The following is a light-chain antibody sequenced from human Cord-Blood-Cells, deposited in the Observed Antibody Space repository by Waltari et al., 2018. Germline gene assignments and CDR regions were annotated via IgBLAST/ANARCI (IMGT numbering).Light chain of an antibody. CDR3: QQYYSTPLT. CDR2: WAA. CDR1: PSVLYSSNNKNY. V-gene: IGKV4-1*01. Sequence: DIVMTQSPDSLAVSLGERATINWKSSPSVLYSSNNKNYVAWYQQKPGQPPKLLIYWAATRESGVPDRFSGSGSGTDFTLTISSLQAEDVAVYYCQQYYSTPLTFGGGTKVEIK. J-gene: IGKJ4*01.